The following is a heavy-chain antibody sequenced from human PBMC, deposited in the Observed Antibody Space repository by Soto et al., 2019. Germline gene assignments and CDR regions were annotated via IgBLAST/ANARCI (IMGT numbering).Heavy chain of an antibody. CDR2: IWYDGSNK. CDR1: GFTFSSYG. Sequence: PGGSLRLSCAASGFTFSSYGMHWVRQAPGKGLECVAVIWYDGSNKYYADSVKGRFTISRDNSKNTLYLQMNSLRAEDTAVYYCAKYYDFWSGYPPNLFESSPWGQGTRVTVSS. CDR3: AKYYDFWSGYPPNLFESSP. J-gene: IGHJ5*02. V-gene: IGHV3-33*06. D-gene: IGHD3-3*01.